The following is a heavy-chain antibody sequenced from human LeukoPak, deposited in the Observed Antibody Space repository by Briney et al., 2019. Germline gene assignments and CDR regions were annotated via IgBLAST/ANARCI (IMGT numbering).Heavy chain of an antibody. D-gene: IGHD3-22*01. CDR3: AREFYDSSGYYYSFDY. CDR2: ISSSGSTI. Sequence: PGGSLRLSCAASGFTFSDYYMSWIRQAPGKGLEWVSYISSSGSTIYYADSVKGRFTISRDNAKNSLYLQMNGLRAEDTAVYYCAREFYDSSGYYYSFDYWGQGTLVTVSS. CDR1: GFTFSDYY. V-gene: IGHV3-11*01. J-gene: IGHJ4*02.